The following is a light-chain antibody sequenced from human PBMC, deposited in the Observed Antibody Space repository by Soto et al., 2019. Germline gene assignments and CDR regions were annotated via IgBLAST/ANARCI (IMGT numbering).Light chain of an antibody. CDR2: DAS. V-gene: IGKV3D-20*02. CDR3: QQRSNWPPV. J-gene: IGKJ5*01. Sequence: EIVMTQSPATLSVSPGERATLSCRASQSVSSSYLAWYQQKPGQAPRLLIYDASNGATGSPARFSGSGSGTDFTLTISSLEPEDFAVYYCQQRSNWPPVFGQGTRLEIK. CDR1: QSVSSSY.